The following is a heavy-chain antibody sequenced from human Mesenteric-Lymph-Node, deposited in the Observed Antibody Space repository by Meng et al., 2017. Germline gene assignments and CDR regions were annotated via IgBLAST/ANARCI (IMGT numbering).Heavy chain of an antibody. V-gene: IGHV3-30-3*01. J-gene: IGHJ4*02. Sequence: VQLVESGGGVVQHGKSLTRSCAGSGFTFNRYGLHWGRQAPGKGLEWVAVISHDGIKNYYADSVKGRFTISRDNSRNTVSLQMDSLRVEDTAMYYCTRGHLFNWNFIDIWGQGTLVTVSS. CDR2: ISHDGIKN. CDR3: TRGHLFNWNFIDI. D-gene: IGHD1-7*01. CDR1: GFTFNRYG.